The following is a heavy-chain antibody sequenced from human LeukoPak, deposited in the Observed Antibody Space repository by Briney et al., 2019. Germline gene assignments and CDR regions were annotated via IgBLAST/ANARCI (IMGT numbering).Heavy chain of an antibody. CDR2: INHSGST. J-gene: IGHJ4*02. CDR3: ARSYGGNRRELTGLAAFDY. Sequence: PSETLSLTCAVYGGSFSGYYWSWIRQPPRKGLEWIGEINHSGSTNYNPSLKSRVTISVDTSKKQFSLKLSSVTAADTAVYYCARSYGGNRRELTGLAAFDYWGQGTLVTVSS. CDR1: GGSFSGYY. D-gene: IGHD4-17*01. V-gene: IGHV4-34*01.